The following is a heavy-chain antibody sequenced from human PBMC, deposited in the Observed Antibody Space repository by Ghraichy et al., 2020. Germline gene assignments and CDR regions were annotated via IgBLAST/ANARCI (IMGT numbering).Heavy chain of an antibody. V-gene: IGHV3-21*01. CDR3: AGAAVASIDYFDY. CDR2: ISRSGTDI. D-gene: IGHD2-15*01. Sequence: GGSLRLSCQGSGFTFSSFSMNWIRQAPGKGLEWVSSISRSGTDIDYADSVRGRFTISRDNAKNSLSLQMNSLRAEDTAVYYCAGAAVASIDYFDYWGQGTLVTVSS. J-gene: IGHJ4*02. CDR1: GFTFSSFS.